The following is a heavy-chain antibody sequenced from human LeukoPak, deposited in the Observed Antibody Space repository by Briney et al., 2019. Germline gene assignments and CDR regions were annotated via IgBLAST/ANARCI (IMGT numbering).Heavy chain of an antibody. Sequence: ASVKVSCKASVYNFSDYYIHWVQQAPGKGLEWMGRVDPEDGETIYAEKFQGRVTITADTSTDTAYMELSSLRSDDTAVYYCATQRIVVVRTASQNWFDPWGQGTLVTVSS. J-gene: IGHJ5*02. CDR1: VYNFSDYY. CDR2: VDPEDGET. CDR3: ATQRIVVVRTASQNWFDP. D-gene: IGHD2-2*01. V-gene: IGHV1-69-2*01.